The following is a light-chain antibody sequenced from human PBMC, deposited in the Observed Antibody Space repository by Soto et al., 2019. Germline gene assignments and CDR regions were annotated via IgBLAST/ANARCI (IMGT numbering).Light chain of an antibody. CDR2: TAS. Sequence: DIQMTQSPSSVSASVGDRVTITCRASQGISSWLAWYQQKPGKAPNLLIYTASSLQSGVPSRFSGSGSGTDFTLTISSLQSEDFAIYFCQQYNNWPPDRTFGQGTKVEIK. CDR1: QGISSW. V-gene: IGKV1-12*01. CDR3: QQYNNWPPDRT. J-gene: IGKJ1*01.